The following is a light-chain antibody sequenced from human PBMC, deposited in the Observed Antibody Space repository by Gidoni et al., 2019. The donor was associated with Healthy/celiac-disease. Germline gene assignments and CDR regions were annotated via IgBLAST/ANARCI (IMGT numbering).Light chain of an antibody. CDR2: AAA. J-gene: IGKJ2*01. CDR1: QSIRSY. CDR3: QQSYSTPDT. Sequence: DIQMTQSPSSLSASVGDRVTITCRASQSIRSYLNWYQQKPGKAPKLLTYAAASLQSGVPSRFSGSGSGTDFTLTISSLQPEDFATYYCQQSYSTPDTFGQGTKLEIK. V-gene: IGKV1-39*01.